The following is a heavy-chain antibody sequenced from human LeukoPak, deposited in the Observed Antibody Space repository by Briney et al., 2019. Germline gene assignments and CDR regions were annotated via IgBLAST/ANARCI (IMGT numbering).Heavy chain of an antibody. V-gene: IGHV3-33*01. Sequence: PGGSLRLSCAASGFTFSSYGMHWVRQAPGKGLEWVAVIWYDGSNKYYADSVKGRFTISRDNSKNTLYLQMNSLRAEDTAVYYCARDLYYDFWSGFPPQDDYWGQGTLVTVSS. CDR2: IWYDGSNK. CDR1: GFTFSSYG. CDR3: ARDLYYDFWSGFPPQDDY. D-gene: IGHD3-3*01. J-gene: IGHJ4*02.